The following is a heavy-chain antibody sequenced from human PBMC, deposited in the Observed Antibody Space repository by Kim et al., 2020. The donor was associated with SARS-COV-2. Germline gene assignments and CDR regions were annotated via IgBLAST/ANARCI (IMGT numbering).Heavy chain of an antibody. Sequence: GGSPRLSCAASGFTFSSYAMSWVRQAPGKGLEWVSAISGRGGSTYYADSVKGRFTISRDNSKNTLYLQMNSLRAEDTAVYYCAKDYYGSGIYYGGYFQHWGQGTLVTVSS. D-gene: IGHD3-10*01. CDR1: GFTFSSYA. J-gene: IGHJ1*01. CDR3: AKDYYGSGIYYGGYFQH. V-gene: IGHV3-23*01. CDR2: ISGRGGST.